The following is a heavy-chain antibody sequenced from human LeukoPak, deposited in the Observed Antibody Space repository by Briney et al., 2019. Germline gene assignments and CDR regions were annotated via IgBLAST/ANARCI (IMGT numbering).Heavy chain of an antibody. J-gene: IGHJ4*02. D-gene: IGHD3-3*01. CDR3: ATLGPAPTSYDFWSGYSSFYFDS. Sequence: SETLSLTCIVSGGSTSGGNYYWGWIRRPPGKGLEWIGGISSSGNTYYNPALKSRITISIDTSKNHFSPKLSSVTPADTDVYSCATLGPAPTSYDFWSGYSSFYFDSWGQGTLVTVSS. V-gene: IGHV4-39*02. CDR1: GGSTSGGNYY. CDR2: ISSSGNT.